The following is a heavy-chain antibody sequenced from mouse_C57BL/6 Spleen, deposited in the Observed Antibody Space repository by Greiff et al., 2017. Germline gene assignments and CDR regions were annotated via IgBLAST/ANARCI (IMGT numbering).Heavy chain of an antibody. CDR1: GFTFSDYY. CDR3: AREGGSSTAYAMDY. CDR2: INYDGRST. D-gene: IGHD1-1*01. Sequence: EVMLVESEGGLVQPGSSMKLSCTASGFTFSDYYMAWVRQVPEKGLEWVANINYDGRSTYYLDSLKSRFIISRDNAKNILYLQMSSLKSEDTATYYCAREGGSSTAYAMDYWGQGTSVTVSS. V-gene: IGHV5-16*01. J-gene: IGHJ4*01.